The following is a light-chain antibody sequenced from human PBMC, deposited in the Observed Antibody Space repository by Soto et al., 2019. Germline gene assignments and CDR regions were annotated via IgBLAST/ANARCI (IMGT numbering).Light chain of an antibody. CDR3: LTFAHFPRT. Sequence: DVVLTQTPLSSPVTLGQPASISCRSSQSLVHSDGNTYLSWLQQRPGQPPRLIIYQISNRFSGVQERFSGSGAGTDFTLKIRRLEAEDVGVFYFLTFAHFPRTFGQGTKVDI. CDR1: QSLVHSDGNTY. J-gene: IGKJ1*01. V-gene: IGKV2-24*01. CDR2: QIS.